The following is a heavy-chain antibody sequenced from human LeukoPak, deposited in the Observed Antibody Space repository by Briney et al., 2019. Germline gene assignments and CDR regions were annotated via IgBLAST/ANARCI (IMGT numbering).Heavy chain of an antibody. CDR2: ISAYSGTT. CDR1: GGTFSSYA. Sequence: ASVKVSCKASGGTFSSYAISWVRQAPGQGLEWLGWISAYSGTTHYAQRFQGRVSMTTDTSATTACMELRGLRSDDTAVYYCARGGSNWNYQYYFDYWGQGTLVIVSS. D-gene: IGHD1-7*01. V-gene: IGHV1-18*01. J-gene: IGHJ4*02. CDR3: ARGGSNWNYQYYFDY.